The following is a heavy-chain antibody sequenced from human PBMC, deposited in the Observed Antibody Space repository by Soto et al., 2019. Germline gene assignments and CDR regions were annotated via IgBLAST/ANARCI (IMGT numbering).Heavy chain of an antibody. D-gene: IGHD1-26*01. CDR1: GFTFSSHW. CDR2: IKSDGSST. CDR3: ATAKSAYASAYYVY. Sequence: GGSLRLSCAASGFTFSSHWMHWVRQAPGKGLVWVSSIKSDGSSTNYADSVKGRFTISRDNARNTLYLQMNSLRAEDTAIYFCATAKSAYASAYYVYWGRGTEVTVSS. V-gene: IGHV3-74*01. J-gene: IGHJ4*02.